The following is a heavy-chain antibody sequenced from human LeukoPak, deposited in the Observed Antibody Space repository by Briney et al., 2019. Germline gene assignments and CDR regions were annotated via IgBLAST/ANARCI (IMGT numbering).Heavy chain of an antibody. Sequence: GGSLRLSCAASGFTFSSYAMSWVRQAPGKGLEWVSYISSSGSTIYYADSVKGRFTISRDNAKNSLYLQMNSLRAEDTAVYYCARAFYSSGWYIFDYWGQGTLLTVSS. D-gene: IGHD6-19*01. V-gene: IGHV3-48*03. CDR1: GFTFSSYA. J-gene: IGHJ4*02. CDR2: ISSSGSTI. CDR3: ARAFYSSGWYIFDY.